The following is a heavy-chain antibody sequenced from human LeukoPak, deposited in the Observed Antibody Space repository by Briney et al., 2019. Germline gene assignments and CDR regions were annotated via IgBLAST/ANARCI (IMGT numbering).Heavy chain of an antibody. CDR3: ARDSDYVWGSYRY. Sequence: SETLALTCTVSGDSVSSGSYYWSWIRQPPGQGLEWIGYVYYTGSTNYNPSLKSRVTISVDTSKNQFSLKLNSVTAADTAVYYCARDSDYVWGSYRYWGQGTLVTVSS. V-gene: IGHV4-61*01. CDR2: VYYTGST. D-gene: IGHD3-16*02. J-gene: IGHJ4*02. CDR1: GDSVSSGSYY.